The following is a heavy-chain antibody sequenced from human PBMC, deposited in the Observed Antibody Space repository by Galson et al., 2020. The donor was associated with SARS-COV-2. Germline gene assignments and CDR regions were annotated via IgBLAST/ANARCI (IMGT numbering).Heavy chain of an antibody. CDR2: VHVSGQT. D-gene: IGHD6-13*01. CDR1: GVSIGTFY. Sequence: SETLSLTCTVSGVSIGTFYWNWIRQIPGGGLEWIGFVHVSGQTSFNPSLQSRVTMSAAMSSNQFYLKLTSGTAADRAGYYCARQGHRQQLHEGNFDYWGQGTLVTVSS. CDR3: ARQGHRQQLHEGNFDY. V-gene: IGHV4-59*01. J-gene: IGHJ4*02.